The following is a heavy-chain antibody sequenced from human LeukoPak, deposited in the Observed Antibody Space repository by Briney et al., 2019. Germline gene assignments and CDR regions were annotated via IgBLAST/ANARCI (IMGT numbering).Heavy chain of an antibody. V-gene: IGHV1-69*13. CDR3: ANYYGSGSYPNWFDP. Sequence: SVKVSCKASGGTFSSYAISWVRQAPGQGLEWMGGIIPIFGTANYAQKFQGRVTITADESTSTAYMELSSLRSEDTAVYYCANYYGSGSYPNWFDPWGQGTLVTVSS. CDR2: IIPIFGTA. J-gene: IGHJ5*02. D-gene: IGHD3-10*01. CDR1: GGTFSSYA.